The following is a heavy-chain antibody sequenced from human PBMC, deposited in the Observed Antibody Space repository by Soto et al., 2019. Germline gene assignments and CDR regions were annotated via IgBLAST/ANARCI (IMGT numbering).Heavy chain of an antibody. CDR1: GFTFGDYA. D-gene: IGHD6-13*01. CDR3: TTDLGASSSWYRNYYYYGMDV. Sequence: PGGSLRLSCTASGFTFGDYAMSWVRQAPGKGLEWVGFIRSKAYGGTTEYAASVKGRFTISRDDSKSIAYLQMNSLKTEDTAVYYCTTDLGASSSWYRNYYYYGMDVWGQGTTVTVSS. J-gene: IGHJ6*02. V-gene: IGHV3-49*04. CDR2: IRSKAYGGTT.